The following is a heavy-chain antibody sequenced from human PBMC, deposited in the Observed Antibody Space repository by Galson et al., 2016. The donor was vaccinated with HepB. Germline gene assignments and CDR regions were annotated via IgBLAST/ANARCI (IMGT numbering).Heavy chain of an antibody. D-gene: IGHD3-10*01. CDR2: VYYGGSA. CDR1: GGSIIRSSYY. V-gene: IGHV4-39*01. CDR3: ARLASYDSGSYYRIVDS. Sequence: SETLSLTCTVSGGSIIRSSYYWGWIRQPPGKGLEWVGSVYYGGSANYNPSLKSRVTISVDTSKSQLSLTLSSVTAADTAVYYCARLASYDSGSYYRIVDSWGQGTLVTVSS. J-gene: IGHJ4*02.